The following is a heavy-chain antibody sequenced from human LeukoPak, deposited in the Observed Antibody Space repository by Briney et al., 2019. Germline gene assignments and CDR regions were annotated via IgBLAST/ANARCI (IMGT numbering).Heavy chain of an antibody. D-gene: IGHD2-2*01. CDR2: ISAYNGNT. Sequence: ASVKVSCKASGGTFSSYAISWVRQAPGQGLEWMGWISAYNGNTNYAQKLQGRVTMTTDTSTSTAYMELRSLRSDDTAVYYCARGPLYCSSTSCYFDWFDPWGQGTLVTVSS. J-gene: IGHJ5*02. V-gene: IGHV1-18*01. CDR3: ARGPLYCSSTSCYFDWFDP. CDR1: GGTFSSYA.